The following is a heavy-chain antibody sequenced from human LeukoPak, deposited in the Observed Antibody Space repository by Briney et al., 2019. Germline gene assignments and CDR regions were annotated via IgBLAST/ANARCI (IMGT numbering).Heavy chain of an antibody. CDR1: SGSISTYY. D-gene: IGHD6-19*01. CDR2: IYDGGSP. V-gene: IGHV4-59*12. J-gene: IGHJ4*02. CDR3: TRRGATSGWSFDY. Sequence: ETLSLTCTVSSGSISTYYWTWIRQTPGKGLECVGYIYDGGSPKYNPSLKSRVTISLDKSQNQFSLKLSSVTAADTAVYYCTRRGATSGWSFDYWGQGTLVTVSS.